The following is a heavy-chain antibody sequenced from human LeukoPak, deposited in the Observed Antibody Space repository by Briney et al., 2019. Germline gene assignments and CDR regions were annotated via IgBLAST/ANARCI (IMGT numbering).Heavy chain of an antibody. CDR2: IKQDGSEK. CDR1: GFTFSSYR. Sequence: GGSLRLSCAASGFTFSSYRMSWVRQAPGKGLEWVADIKQDGSEKYYVDSVKGRFTISRDNAKNSLYLQMNSLRAEDTAVYYCARGPSYYDFWSGYSLPYYFDYWGQGTLVTVSS. J-gene: IGHJ4*02. D-gene: IGHD3-3*01. CDR3: ARGPSYYDFWSGYSLPYYFDY. V-gene: IGHV3-7*01.